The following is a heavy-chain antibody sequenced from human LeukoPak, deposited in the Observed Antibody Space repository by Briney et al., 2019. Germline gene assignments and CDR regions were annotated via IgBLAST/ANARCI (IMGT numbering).Heavy chain of an antibody. CDR2: ISGSGGST. V-gene: IGHV3-23*01. Sequence: PGGSLRLSCAASGFTFSSYAMSWVRQAPGKGLEWVSAISGSGGSTYYADSVKGRFTISRDNSKNTLYLQMNSLRADDTAVYYCAKDHRSLRVLRYFDWPTIKGCKFPDAFDIWGQGTMVTVSS. CDR3: AKDHRSLRVLRYFDWPTIKGCKFPDAFDI. D-gene: IGHD3-9*01. CDR1: GFTFSSYA. J-gene: IGHJ3*02.